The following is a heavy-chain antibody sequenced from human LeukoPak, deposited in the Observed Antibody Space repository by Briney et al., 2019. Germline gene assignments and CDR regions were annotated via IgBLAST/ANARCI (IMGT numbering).Heavy chain of an antibody. V-gene: IGHV3-15*01. CDR2: IISKTDGGTT. J-gene: IGHJ2*01. D-gene: IGHD3-10*01. CDR3: STSMVRGGYWYFDL. Sequence: GGSLRLSCAASGFTFSNAWMSWVRQAPGKGLEWVGRIISKTDGGTTDYAAPVEGRFTISRDDSKNTLFLQMNSLKTEDTAVYYCSTSMVRGGYWYFDLWGRGTLVTVSS. CDR1: GFTFSNAW.